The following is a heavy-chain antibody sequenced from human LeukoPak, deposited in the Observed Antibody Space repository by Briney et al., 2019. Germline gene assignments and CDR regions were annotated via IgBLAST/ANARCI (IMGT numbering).Heavy chain of an antibody. CDR3: AKDLGRGLIAVAGTGRDY. D-gene: IGHD6-19*01. CDR1: GFTFSSYG. CDR2: ISSSSSTT. Sequence: PGGSLRLSCAASGFTFSSYGMRWVRQAPGKWLEWVSYISSSSSTTYYADSVKGRFTISRDNSKNTLYLQMNSLRAEDTAVYYCAKDLGRGLIAVAGTGRDYWGQGTLVTVSS. V-gene: IGHV3-23*01. J-gene: IGHJ4*02.